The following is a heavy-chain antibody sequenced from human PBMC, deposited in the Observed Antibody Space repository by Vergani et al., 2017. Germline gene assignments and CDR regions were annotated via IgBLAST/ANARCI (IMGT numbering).Heavy chain of an antibody. J-gene: IGHJ4*02. V-gene: IGHV1-46*03. D-gene: IGHD3-9*01. CDR1: GYTFSNYY. Sequence: QVQVVQSGAEVKKSAASVKVSCKTSGYTFSNYYMHWVRHAPGQGLEWMGIINPSGGHSNYAQKFQGRVTMTRDTSTSTVYMELSSLRSEDTAIYYCARGDYGILTGYRYWGQGTLVTVSA. CDR2: INPSGGHS. CDR3: ARGDYGILTGYRY.